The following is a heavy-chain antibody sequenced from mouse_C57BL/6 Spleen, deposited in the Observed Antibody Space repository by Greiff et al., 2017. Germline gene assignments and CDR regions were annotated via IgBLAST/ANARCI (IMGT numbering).Heavy chain of an antibody. J-gene: IGHJ4*01. CDR1: GYAFTNYL. V-gene: IGHV1-54*01. Sequence: VQGVESGAELVRPGTSVKVSCKASGYAFTNYLIEWVKQRPGQGLEWIGVINPGSGGTNYNEKFKGKATLTADKSSSTAYMQLSSLTSEDSAVYFCARSAGDYGNLYYAMDYWGQGTSVTVSS. D-gene: IGHD2-1*01. CDR3: ARSAGDYGNLYYAMDY. CDR2: INPGSGGT.